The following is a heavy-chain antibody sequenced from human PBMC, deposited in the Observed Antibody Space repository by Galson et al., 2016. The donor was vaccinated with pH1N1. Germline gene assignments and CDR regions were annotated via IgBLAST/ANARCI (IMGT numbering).Heavy chain of an antibody. V-gene: IGHV4-39*07. CDR2: LYDRGST. CDR3: ATMKAVSGPLYMDV. D-gene: IGHD3-22*01. CDR1: GGSATSSSYY. Sequence: TLSLTCTVSGGSATSSSYYWGWIRQPPGRGLEWIGSLYDRGSTYYNSAFTSRVAISIDTSKNQFSLKVNSVTAADAAVYYCATMKAVSGPLYMDVWGKGTTVTVSS. J-gene: IGHJ6*03.